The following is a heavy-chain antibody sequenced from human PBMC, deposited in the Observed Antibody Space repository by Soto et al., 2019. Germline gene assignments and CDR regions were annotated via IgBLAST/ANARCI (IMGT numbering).Heavy chain of an antibody. CDR1: GFTFSSYA. CDR2: ISGSGGST. J-gene: IGHJ6*02. Sequence: LRLSCAASGFTFSSYAMSWVRQAPGKGLEWVSAISGSGGSTYYADSVKGRFTISRDNSKNTLYLQMNSLRAEDTAVYYCAKVLQQLVRTPLYGMDVWGQGTTVTVSS. CDR3: AKVLQQLVRTPLYGMDV. V-gene: IGHV3-23*01. D-gene: IGHD6-6*01.